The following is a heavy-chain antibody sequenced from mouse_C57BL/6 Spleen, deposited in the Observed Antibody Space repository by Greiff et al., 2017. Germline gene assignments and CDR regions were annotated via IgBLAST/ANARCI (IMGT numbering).Heavy chain of an antibody. J-gene: IGHJ4*01. V-gene: IGHV5-12*01. CDR1: GFTFSDYY. Sequence: EVMLVESGGGLVQPGGSLKLSCAASGFTFSDYYMYWVRQTPEKRLEWVAYISNGGGSTYYPDTVKGRFTISRDNAKNTLYLQRSRLKSEDTAMYYCARRWYYAMDYWGQGTSVTVSS. CDR2: ISNGGGST. CDR3: ARRWYYAMDY.